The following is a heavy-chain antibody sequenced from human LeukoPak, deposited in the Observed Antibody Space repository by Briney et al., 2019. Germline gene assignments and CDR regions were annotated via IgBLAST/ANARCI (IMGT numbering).Heavy chain of an antibody. V-gene: IGHV4-59*01. CDR1: GGSISSYY. D-gene: IGHD2-2*01. Sequence: SETLSLTCTVSGGSISSYYWSWIRQPPGKGLEWIGYIYYSGNSNYNPSLNSRVTISVDTSKNQFSLRLSSVTAADTAIYYRARDLGYCSTASCYAWFDPWGQGTLVTVSS. CDR2: IYYSGNS. J-gene: IGHJ5*02. CDR3: ARDLGYCSTASCYAWFDP.